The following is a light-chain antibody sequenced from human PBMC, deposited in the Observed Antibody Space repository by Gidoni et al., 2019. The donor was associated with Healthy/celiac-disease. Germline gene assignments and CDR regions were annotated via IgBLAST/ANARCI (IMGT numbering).Light chain of an antibody. Sequence: DIQMTQSPSTLSASVGDRVTITCRASQSISSWLAWYQQKPGKAPKLLIYDASSLESGVPSRFSGSGSGTEFTLTISSLQPDDFATYYCQQYNSYSWWTFXXXTKVEIK. J-gene: IGKJ1*01. V-gene: IGKV1-5*01. CDR3: QQYNSYSWWT. CDR2: DAS. CDR1: QSISSW.